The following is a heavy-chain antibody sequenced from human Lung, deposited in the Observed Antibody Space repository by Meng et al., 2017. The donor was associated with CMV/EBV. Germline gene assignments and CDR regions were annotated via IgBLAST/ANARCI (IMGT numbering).Heavy chain of an antibody. CDR2: ISAYNGDT. V-gene: IGHV1-18*01. J-gene: IGHJ4*02. D-gene: IGHD6-19*01. Sequence: ASVKVSCKASGYIFTKYGVNWMRQAPGQGPEWMGWISAYNGDTMYAPKVQGRVTMTTDTSTSTAYMELRGLRSDDTAVYYRARDAGTIAVSGSGDYWGQGTLVTVSS. CDR3: ARDAGTIAVSGSGDY. CDR1: GYIFTKYG.